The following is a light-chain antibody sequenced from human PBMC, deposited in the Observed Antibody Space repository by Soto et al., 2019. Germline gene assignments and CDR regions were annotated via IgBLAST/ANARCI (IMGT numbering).Light chain of an antibody. Sequence: IVLTQSAATLAVCPGERDTLXCRASQSISSYFDWHQQRPGQAPRLLIYGASTRAPGGPARFSGGGSGTEFTPPITSLQSEDFAVYYGQQYNNWPWTFGQGTKVDIK. CDR1: QSISSY. CDR2: GAS. J-gene: IGKJ1*01. CDR3: QQYNNWPWT. V-gene: IGKV3D-15*01.